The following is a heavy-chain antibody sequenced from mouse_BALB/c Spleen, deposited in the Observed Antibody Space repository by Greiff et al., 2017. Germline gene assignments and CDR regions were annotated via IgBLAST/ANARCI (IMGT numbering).Heavy chain of an antibody. V-gene: IGHV5-4*02. CDR1: GFTFSDYY. D-gene: IGHD2-14*01. J-gene: IGHJ4*01. CDR3: AREGYDRGKRYAMDY. CDR2: ISDGGSYT. Sequence: EVMLVESGGGLVKPGGSLKLSCAASGFTFSDYYMYWVRQTPEKRLEWVATISDGGSYTYYPDSVKGRFTISRDNAKNNLYLQMSSLKSEDTAMYYCAREGYDRGKRYAMDYWGQGTSVTVSS.